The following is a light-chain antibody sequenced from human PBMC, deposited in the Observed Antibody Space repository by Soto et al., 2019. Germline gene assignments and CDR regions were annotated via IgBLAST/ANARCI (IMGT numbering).Light chain of an antibody. CDR2: GSA. CDR3: QQYHSLPA. CDR1: QSVFSS. Sequence: EIVMTQSPATLSLSHGERATLSCRASQSVFSSLAWYQQRPGQAPRLLIYGSATRATGIPDRFSGSGSGTEFTLTISSLQSEDSAVYYCQQYHSLPAFGEGTKVDI. J-gene: IGKJ1*01. V-gene: IGKV3-15*01.